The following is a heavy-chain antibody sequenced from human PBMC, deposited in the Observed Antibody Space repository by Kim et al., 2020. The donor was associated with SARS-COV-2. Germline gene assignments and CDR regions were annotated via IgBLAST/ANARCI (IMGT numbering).Heavy chain of an antibody. Sequence: GGSLRLSCAASGFTFDDYAMHWVRQAPGKGLEWVSGISWNSGSIGYADSVKGRFTISRDNAKNSLYLQMNSLRAEDTALYYCAKDRRTDQGLFDYWGQGT. CDR1: GFTFDDYA. CDR3: AKDRRTDQGLFDY. CDR2: ISWNSGSI. D-gene: IGHD4-17*01. J-gene: IGHJ4*02. V-gene: IGHV3-9*01.